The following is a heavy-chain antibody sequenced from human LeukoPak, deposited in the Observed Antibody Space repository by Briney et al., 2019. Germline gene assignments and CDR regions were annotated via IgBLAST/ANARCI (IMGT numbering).Heavy chain of an antibody. D-gene: IGHD6-19*01. CDR3: AAAFIGSGWTLDY. Sequence: GGSLRLSCAASGFTFISYAMSWVRQAPGKGLEWVSTISGSGISTSYADSVKGRFTISRDNSKNTLYLQVNSLRAEDTAVYYCAAAFIGSGWTLDYWGQGTLVTVSS. V-gene: IGHV3-23*01. CDR2: ISGSGIST. CDR1: GFTFISYA. J-gene: IGHJ4*02.